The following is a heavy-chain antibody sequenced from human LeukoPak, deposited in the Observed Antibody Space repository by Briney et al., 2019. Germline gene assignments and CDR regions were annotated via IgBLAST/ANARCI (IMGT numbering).Heavy chain of an antibody. Sequence: ASVKVSCKASGYTFTGYYMHWVRQAPGQGLEWMGWINPNSGGTNYAQKFQGRVTMTRDTSISTAYMELSRLRSDDTAVYCCARPGPGDVTKFDYWGQGTLVTVSS. CDR2: INPNSGGT. J-gene: IGHJ4*02. V-gene: IGHV1-2*02. CDR3: ARPGPGDVTKFDY. CDR1: GYTFTGYY. D-gene: IGHD4-17*01.